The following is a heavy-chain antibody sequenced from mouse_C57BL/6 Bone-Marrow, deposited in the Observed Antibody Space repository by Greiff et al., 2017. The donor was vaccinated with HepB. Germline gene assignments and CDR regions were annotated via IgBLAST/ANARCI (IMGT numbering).Heavy chain of an antibody. J-gene: IGHJ3*01. V-gene: IGHV1-19*01. CDR1: GYTFTDYY. D-gene: IGHD2-4*01. CDR3: ARDYDYGAWFAY. Sequence: VQLQQSGPVLVKPGASVKMSCKASGYTFTDYYMNWVKQSHGKSLEWIGVINPYNSGTSYNQKFKGKATLTVDKSSSTAYMELNSLTSEDSAVYYCARDYDYGAWFAYWGQGTLVTVSA. CDR2: INPYNSGT.